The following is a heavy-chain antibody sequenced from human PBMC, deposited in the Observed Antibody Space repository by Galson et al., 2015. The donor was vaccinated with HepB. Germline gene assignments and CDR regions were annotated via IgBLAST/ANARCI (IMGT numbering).Heavy chain of an antibody. D-gene: IGHD1-26*01. J-gene: IGHJ5*02. CDR1: GFSLTTYGLS. CDR2: IDWDDSK. Sequence: PALVKPTQTLTLTCSFSGFSLTTYGLSVSWIRQPPGKALEWLGLIDWDDSKSYSPSLKTRLTISKDTSKNQVVLTMTNMDPVDTATYYCARKLVVGATPGWFDPWGPGTLVTVSS. V-gene: IGHV2-70*13. CDR3: ARKLVVGATPGWFDP.